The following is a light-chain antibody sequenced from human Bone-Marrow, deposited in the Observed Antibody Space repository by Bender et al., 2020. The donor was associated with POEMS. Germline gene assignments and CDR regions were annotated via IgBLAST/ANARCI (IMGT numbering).Light chain of an antibody. CDR1: SSYVENSNL. J-gene: IGLJ2*01. Sequence: QSALTQPASVSGSPGQSITIPCTGTSSYVENSNLVSWYQQRPGKAPKLMIYEVSERPSGIHNRFSGSKSGYTASLTISGLQAEDEADYYCCSYAGSSTLIFGGGTKLTVL. V-gene: IGLV2-23*02. CDR2: EVS. CDR3: CSYAGSSTLI.